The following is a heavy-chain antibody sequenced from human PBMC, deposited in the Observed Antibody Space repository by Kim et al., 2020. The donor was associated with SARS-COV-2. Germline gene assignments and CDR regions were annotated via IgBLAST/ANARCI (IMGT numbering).Heavy chain of an antibody. Sequence: SLRLSCAASGFTFSSYSMNWVRQAPGKVLEWVSYISSSSSTIYYADSVKGRFTISRDNAPNSLYLQMNSLRAEDTAVYYCARVEGYCSSTSCDPGYWGQGTLVTVSS. CDR3: ARVEGYCSSTSCDPGY. CDR1: GFTFSSYS. J-gene: IGHJ4*02. CDR2: ISSSSSTI. D-gene: IGHD2-2*01. V-gene: IGHV3-48*04.